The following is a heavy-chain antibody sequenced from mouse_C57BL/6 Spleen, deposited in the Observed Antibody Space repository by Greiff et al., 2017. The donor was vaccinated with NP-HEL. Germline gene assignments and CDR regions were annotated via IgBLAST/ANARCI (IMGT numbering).Heavy chain of an antibody. CDR1: GFSLTSYA. CDR2: IWTGGGT. CDR3: ARKIPFITTVVDYYAMDY. D-gene: IGHD1-1*01. J-gene: IGHJ4*01. V-gene: IGHV2-9-1*01. Sequence: QVQLKQSGPGLVAPSQSLSITCTVSGFSLTSYAISWVRQPPGKGLEWLGVIWTGGGTNYNSALKSRLSISKDNSKSQVFLKMNSLQTDDTARYYCARKIPFITTVVDYYAMDYWGQGTSVTVSS.